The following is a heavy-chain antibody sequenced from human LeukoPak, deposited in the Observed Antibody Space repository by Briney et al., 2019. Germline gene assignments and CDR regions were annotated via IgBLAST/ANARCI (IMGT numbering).Heavy chain of an antibody. CDR2: IKQSRRT. Sequence: PSETLSLTCTVSGVSISSSSDFWRWIRRPAGRGLEWIGGIKQSRRTNYNPALKRRLTISVDTSKNHFSAMLSSVTAADTAVYYCARVASTSAYCGGDCYFDWAQGTLVTVSS. J-gene: IGHJ4*02. CDR1: GVSISSSSDF. CDR3: ARVASTSAYCGGDCYFD. D-gene: IGHD2-21*02. V-gene: IGHV4-39*02.